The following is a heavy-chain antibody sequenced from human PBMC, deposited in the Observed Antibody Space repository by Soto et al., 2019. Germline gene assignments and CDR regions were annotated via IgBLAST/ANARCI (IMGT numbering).Heavy chain of an antibody. CDR1: GFTFSNYA. V-gene: IGHV3-30*03. CDR2: ITKNGRNK. Sequence: QVQLVESGGGVVQPGGSLRLSCAASGFTFSNYAMHWVRQAPGKGLEWVADITKNGRNKDYADSVKGRLAISRDNSKNARELQMNSLGVEDTAMYYCGRCNGDDCHSPFDYWGQGTLVTVSS. J-gene: IGHJ4*02. CDR3: GRCNGDDCHSPFDY. D-gene: IGHD2-8*01.